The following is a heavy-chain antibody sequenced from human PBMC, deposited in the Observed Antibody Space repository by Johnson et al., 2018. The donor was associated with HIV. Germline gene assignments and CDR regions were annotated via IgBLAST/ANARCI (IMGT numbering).Heavy chain of an antibody. Sequence: VQLVESGGGLVQPGGSLRLSCAASGFTVNSNYMSWVRQAPGKGLEWVSVIYSGGSTYYADSVKGRFTISRDNSKNTLYLQMNSLRAEDTAVYYCAREGGYSGYEGVGHTNDAFDIWGQGTMVTVSS. CDR2: IYSGGST. V-gene: IGHV3-66*01. CDR1: GFTVNSNY. CDR3: AREGGYSGYEGVGHTNDAFDI. J-gene: IGHJ3*02. D-gene: IGHD5-12*01.